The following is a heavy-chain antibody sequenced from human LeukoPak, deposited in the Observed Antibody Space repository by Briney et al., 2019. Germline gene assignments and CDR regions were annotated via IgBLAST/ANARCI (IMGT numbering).Heavy chain of an antibody. CDR1: GFTFSSYA. J-gene: IGHJ4*02. Sequence: GRSLRLSCAASGFTFSSYAMHWVRQAPGKGLEWVAVISYDGSNKYYADSVKGRFTISRDNSKNTLYPQMNSLRAEDTAVCYCARMGIAVAGSYFDYWGQGTLVTVSS. D-gene: IGHD6-19*01. V-gene: IGHV3-30-3*01. CDR2: ISYDGSNK. CDR3: ARMGIAVAGSYFDY.